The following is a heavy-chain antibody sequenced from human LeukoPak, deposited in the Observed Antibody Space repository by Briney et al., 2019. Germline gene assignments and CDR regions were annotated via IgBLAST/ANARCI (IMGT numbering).Heavy chain of an antibody. J-gene: IGHJ4*02. CDR2: ISGSGDST. D-gene: IGHD6-6*01. V-gene: IGHV3-23*01. Sequence: GGSLRLSCAASGFTFSSYAMSWVRQAPGKGLEWVSSISGSGDSTYYADSVKGRFTISRDNSKNTLYLQLNSLRAEDTAVYHCAKSRSSEARAGSNYWGQGTLVTVSS. CDR1: GFTFSSYA. CDR3: AKSRSSEARAGSNY.